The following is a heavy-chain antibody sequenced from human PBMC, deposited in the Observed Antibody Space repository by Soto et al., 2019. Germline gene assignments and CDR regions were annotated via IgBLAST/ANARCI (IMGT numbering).Heavy chain of an antibody. J-gene: IGHJ6*02. CDR1: GYTFTSYA. D-gene: IGHD2-2*01. CDR2: INAGNGNT. Sequence: ASVKVSCKASGYTFTSYAMHWVRQAPGQRLEWMGWINAGNGNTKYSQKFQGRVTITRDTSASTAYMELRSLRSDDTAVYYCARDPSRVGSTPTNYYYYGMDVWGQGTTVTVSS. V-gene: IGHV1-3*01. CDR3: ARDPSRVGSTPTNYYYYGMDV.